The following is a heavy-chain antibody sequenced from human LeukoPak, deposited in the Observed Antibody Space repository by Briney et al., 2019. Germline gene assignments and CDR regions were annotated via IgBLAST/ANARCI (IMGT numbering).Heavy chain of an antibody. CDR1: GFTFSNYG. Sequence: GGSLRLSCTSSGFTFSNYGMHWVRLDPGKGLEWVSFIRHDGSSKDYADAVKGQFTISRDNFKNTVYLQMDNLRPEDTAVSYCAKDYSSSGRRLDSCGQGTMVTVSS. CDR3: AKDYSSSGRRLDS. V-gene: IGHV3-30*02. D-gene: IGHD3-22*01. J-gene: IGHJ4*02. CDR2: IRHDGSSK.